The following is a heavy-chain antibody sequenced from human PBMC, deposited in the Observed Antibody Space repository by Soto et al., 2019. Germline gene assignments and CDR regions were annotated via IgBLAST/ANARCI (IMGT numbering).Heavy chain of an antibody. D-gene: IGHD5-12*01. CDR1: GVTFSSYA. V-gene: IGHV3-30-3*01. J-gene: IGHJ6*02. CDR2: ISYDGSNK. CDR3: ARATRRYSGYDPFYYGMDV. Sequence: GGSLRLSCAASGVTFSSYAMHWVRQAPGKGLEWVAVISYDGSNKYYADSVKGRCTISRDNSKNTLYLQMNSLRAEVTAVYYGARATRRYSGYDPFYYGMDVWGQGTTVTVSS.